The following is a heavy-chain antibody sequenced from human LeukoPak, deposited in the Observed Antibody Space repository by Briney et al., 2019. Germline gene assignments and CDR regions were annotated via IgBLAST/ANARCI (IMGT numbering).Heavy chain of an antibody. CDR3: ARQVLNYYYYMDV. V-gene: IGHV4-34*01. J-gene: IGHJ6*03. CDR1: GGSFSGYY. CDR2: INHSGST. Sequence: SETLSLTCAVYGGSFSGYYWSRLRQPPGKGLKWIGEINHSGSTNYNPSLKSRVTISVDTSKNQYSLKLSSVTAADTAVYYCARQVLNYYYYMDVWGKGTTVTVSS.